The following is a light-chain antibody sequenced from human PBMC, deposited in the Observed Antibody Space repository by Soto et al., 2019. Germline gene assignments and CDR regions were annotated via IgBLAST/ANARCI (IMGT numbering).Light chain of an antibody. CDR2: AAS. CDR3: LQDYDYPLT. V-gene: IGKV1-6*01. J-gene: IGKJ2*01. Sequence: AIQMTQSPSSLSASVGDRVTITCRASQDIRSDLGGYQQKPGKAPKLLIYAASTLQSEVPSRFSGSGSGTDFTLTISSLQPEDFATYYCLQDYDYPLTFGQGTKLEIK. CDR1: QDIRSD.